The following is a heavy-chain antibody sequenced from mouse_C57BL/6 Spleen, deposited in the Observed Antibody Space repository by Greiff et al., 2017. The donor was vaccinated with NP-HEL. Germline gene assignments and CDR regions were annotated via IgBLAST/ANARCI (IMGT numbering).Heavy chain of an antibody. J-gene: IGHJ4*01. V-gene: IGHV14-1*01. Sequence: VQLQQSGAELVRPGASVKLSCTASGFNIKDYYMHWVKQRPEQGLEWIGRIDPEDGDTEYAPKFQGKATMTADTSSNAAYLQLSSLTSEDTAVYYCTAGLRRGPYAMDYWGQGTSVTVSS. CDR2: IDPEDGDT. CDR1: GFNIKDYY. CDR3: TAGLRRGPYAMDY. D-gene: IGHD2-4*01.